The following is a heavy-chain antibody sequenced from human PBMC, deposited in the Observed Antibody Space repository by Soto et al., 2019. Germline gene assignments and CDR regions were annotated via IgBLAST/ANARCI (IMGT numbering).Heavy chain of an antibody. CDR2: IYPGDSDT. V-gene: IGHV5-51*01. D-gene: IGHD3-3*01. CDR3: ARHPDTIRSIYYFDY. J-gene: IGHJ4*02. Sequence: PGESLKISCKGSGYSFTSYWIGWVRQMPGKGLEWMGIIYPGDSDTRYSPSFQGQVTISADKSISTAYLQWSSLKASDTAMYYCARHPDTIRSIYYFDYWGQGTLVTVSS. CDR1: GYSFTSYW.